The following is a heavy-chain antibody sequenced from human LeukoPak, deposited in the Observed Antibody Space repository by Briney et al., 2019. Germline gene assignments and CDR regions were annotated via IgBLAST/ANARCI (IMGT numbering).Heavy chain of an antibody. CDR1: GLPIADFA. Sequence: PGGSLRLSCVASGLPIADFAMHWVRQASGKGLEWVSLISGDGVSTFYADSVKGRFSISRDNSKNSLYLEMTSLRTEDAAMYYCAKESGKFDYWGQGTLVAVSS. CDR2: ISGDGVST. CDR3: AKESGKFDY. V-gene: IGHV3-43*02. J-gene: IGHJ4*02.